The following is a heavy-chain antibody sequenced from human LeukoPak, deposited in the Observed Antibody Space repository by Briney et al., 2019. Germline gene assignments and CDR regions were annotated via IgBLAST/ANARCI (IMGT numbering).Heavy chain of an antibody. D-gene: IGHD3-3*01. Sequence: SETLSLTCTVSDDSITIYYWTWIRQPPGKGLEWIGRIYTSGSTNYNPSLKSRVTISVDTSKNQFSLKLSSVTAADTAVYYCARTRDYYSPAFDIWGQGTVVTVSS. CDR1: DDSITIYY. CDR2: IYTSGST. CDR3: ARTRDYYSPAFDI. J-gene: IGHJ3*02. V-gene: IGHV4-4*07.